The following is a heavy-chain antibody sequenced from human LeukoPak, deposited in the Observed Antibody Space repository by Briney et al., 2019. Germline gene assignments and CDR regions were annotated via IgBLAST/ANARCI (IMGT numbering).Heavy chain of an antibody. CDR2: ISGSGGST. CDR1: GFTFSSYA. D-gene: IGHD3-10*01. CDR3: AKDPIPLLWFGESFDL. V-gene: IGHV3-23*01. Sequence: PGGSLRPSCAASGFTFSSYAMSWVRQAPGKGLEWVSAISGSGGSTYYADSVKGRFTISRDNSKNTLYLQMNSLRAEDTAVYYCAKDPIPLLWFGESFDLWGRGTLVTVSS. J-gene: IGHJ2*01.